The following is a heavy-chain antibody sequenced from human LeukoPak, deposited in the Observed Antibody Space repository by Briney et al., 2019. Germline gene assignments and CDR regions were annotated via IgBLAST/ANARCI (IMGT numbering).Heavy chain of an antibody. V-gene: IGHV3-9*01. CDR1: GFTVSSNY. D-gene: IGHD6-13*01. CDR3: AKDMRYSSSRYDFDY. J-gene: IGHJ4*02. CDR2: ISWNSGSI. Sequence: PGGSLRLSCAASGFTVSSNYMSWVRQAPGKGLEWVSGISWNSGSIGYADSVKGRFTISRDNAKNSLYLQMNSLRAEDTALYYCAKDMRYSSSRYDFDYWGQGTLVTVSS.